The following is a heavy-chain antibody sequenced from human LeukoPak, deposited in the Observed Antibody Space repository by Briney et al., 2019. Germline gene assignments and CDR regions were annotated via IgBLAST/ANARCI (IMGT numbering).Heavy chain of an antibody. CDR3: AKDKGSTWLQTDYYYGMDV. CDR2: ISWNSGSL. D-gene: IGHD6-13*01. V-gene: IGHV3-9*01. Sequence: GRSLRLSCAASGFTFDDYAMHWVRQAPGKGLEWVSGISWNSGSLGYADSVKGRFTISRDNAKNSLYLQMDSLRAEDTALYYCAKDKGSTWLQTDYYYGMDVWGQGTTVTVSS. CDR1: GFTFDDYA. J-gene: IGHJ6*02.